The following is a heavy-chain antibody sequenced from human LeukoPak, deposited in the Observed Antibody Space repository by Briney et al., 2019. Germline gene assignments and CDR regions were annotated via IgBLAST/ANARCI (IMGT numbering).Heavy chain of an antibody. CDR1: VGSIGNYN. CDR3: ARESRRSYCNEY. D-gene: IGHD2-2*01. Sequence: SETLSLTCIVSVGSIGNYNGSWIRQPAGKGLEWIGRIFSSGSTNYNPSLKSRVTMSVDTSKNQFSLKLSSVTAADTAEYFCARESRRSYCNEYWGQGTLVTVSS. J-gene: IGHJ4*02. V-gene: IGHV4-4*07. CDR2: IFSSGST.